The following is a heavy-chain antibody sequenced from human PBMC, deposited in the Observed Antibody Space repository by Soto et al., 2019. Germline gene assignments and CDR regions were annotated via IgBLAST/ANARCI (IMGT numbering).Heavy chain of an antibody. CDR2: INPNGGST. CDR1: GYLFTNYY. CDR3: ARGLYSGDK. J-gene: IGHJ4*02. V-gene: IGHV1-46*01. D-gene: IGHD2-21*01. Sequence: QVRLVQSGAEVKKPGASVKVSCKASGYLFTNYYLHWVRQAPGQGLEWMAIINPNGGSTNCAQEFQGRITLTRDTSTSTVYMDLSSLTSEDTAVYYCARGLYSGDKWGQGTLVTVSS.